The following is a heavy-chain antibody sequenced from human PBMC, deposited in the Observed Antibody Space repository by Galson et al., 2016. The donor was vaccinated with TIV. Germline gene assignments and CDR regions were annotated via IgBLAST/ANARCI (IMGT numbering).Heavy chain of an antibody. J-gene: IGHJ6*02. CDR3: ARVSPDSRGGSGMAV. CDR1: GDTFSSYA. CDR2: IIPILGVT. Sequence: SVKVSCKASGDTFSSYAISWVRQAPGQGLEWMGRIIPILGVTNHAQNFQGRVTVTADKSTSTVYMDLSNLKSDDTAVYFCARVSPDSRGGSGMAVWGQGTTVTVSS. D-gene: IGHD3-16*01. V-gene: IGHV1-69*04.